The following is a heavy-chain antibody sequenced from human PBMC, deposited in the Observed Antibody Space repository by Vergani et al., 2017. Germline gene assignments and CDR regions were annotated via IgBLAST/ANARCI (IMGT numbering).Heavy chain of an antibody. CDR2: INPTTGNP. CDR3: ARAKRGRLAVGATDS. J-gene: IGHJ4*02. D-gene: IGHD6-19*01. Sequence: QVLLVQSGSELKKPGASVKVSCKASGYSFNNYAIHWVRQAPGQGLEWMGWINPTTGNPTYARDFTGRFVFSLDTSIRTAYLQIGSLKAEDTAVYFCARAKRGRLAVGATDSWGQGTLLTVSS. CDR1: GYSFNNYA. V-gene: IGHV7-4-1*01.